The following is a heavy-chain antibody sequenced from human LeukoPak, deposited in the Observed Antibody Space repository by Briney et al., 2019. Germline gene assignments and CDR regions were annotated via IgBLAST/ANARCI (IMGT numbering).Heavy chain of an antibody. Sequence: PSETLSLTCTVSGGSMSTYYWSWIRQSSGKGLEWIGYIYYSGSTSYNPSLKSRLTISIDTSKTQFYLKLSSVTAADTAVYYCARVVYSGSWGYFDYWGQGILVTVSS. CDR3: ARVVYSGSWGYFDY. CDR1: GGSMSTYY. CDR2: IYYSGST. J-gene: IGHJ4*02. D-gene: IGHD3-10*01. V-gene: IGHV4-59*01.